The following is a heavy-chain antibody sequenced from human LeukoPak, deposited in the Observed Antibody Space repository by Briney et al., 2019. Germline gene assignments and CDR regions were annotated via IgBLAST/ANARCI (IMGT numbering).Heavy chain of an antibody. D-gene: IGHD3-10*01. V-gene: IGHV1-3*01. J-gene: IGHJ4*02. CDR1: GYTFTSYA. CDR2: INAGNGNT. CDR3: ARGYYGSGSYPLFGY. Sequence: ASVKVSCKASGYTFTSYAMHWVRQAPGQRLEWMGWINAGNGNTKYSQKFQGRVTITRDTSASTAYMELSSLRSEDTAVYYCARGYYGSGSYPLFGYWGQGTLVTVSS.